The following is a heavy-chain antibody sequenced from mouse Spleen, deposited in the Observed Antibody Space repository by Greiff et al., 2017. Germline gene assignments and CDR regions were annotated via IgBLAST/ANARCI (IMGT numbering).Heavy chain of an antibody. CDR2: INPSTGGT. J-gene: IGHJ3*01. V-gene: IGHV1-42*01. CDR1: GYSFTGYY. CDR3: AREGAGPFAY. Sequence: VHVKQSGPELVKPGASVKISCKASGYSFTGYYMNWVKQSPEKSLEWIGEINPSTGGTTYNQKFKAKATLTVDKSSSTAYMQLKSLTSEDSAVYYCAREGAGPFAYWGQGTLVTVSA.